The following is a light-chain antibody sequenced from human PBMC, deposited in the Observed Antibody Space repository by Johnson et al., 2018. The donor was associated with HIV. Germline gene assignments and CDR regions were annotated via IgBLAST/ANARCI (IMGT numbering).Light chain of an antibody. CDR3: GSWDSSLSAGGV. V-gene: IGLV1-51*02. CDR2: ESN. J-gene: IGLJ1*01. CDR1: SSNIGKNS. Sequence: QSVLTQPPSVSAAPGQKVTIPCSGSSSNIGKNSVSWYQQLPGTAPKLLIYESNKRPSGIPDRFSGSKSGTSATLGITGLQTWDEADYYCGSWDSSLSAGGVFGTGTKVTVL.